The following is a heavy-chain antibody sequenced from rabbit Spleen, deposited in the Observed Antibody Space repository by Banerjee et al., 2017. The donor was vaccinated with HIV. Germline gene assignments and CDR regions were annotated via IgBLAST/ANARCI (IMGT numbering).Heavy chain of an antibody. Sequence: QEQLVSSGGGLVQPEGSLTITCTASGFDFISNAMCWFRQAPGKGLEWIGCIYAGSSGSTYYASWAKGRFTISKTSSTTVTLQMTSLTAADTATYFCAGDRYAGRGYFRLWGPGTLVTVS. CDR2: IYAGSSGST. D-gene: IGHD4-2*01. CDR3: AGDRYAGRGYFRL. CDR1: GFDFISNA. V-gene: IGHV1S45*01. J-gene: IGHJ4*01.